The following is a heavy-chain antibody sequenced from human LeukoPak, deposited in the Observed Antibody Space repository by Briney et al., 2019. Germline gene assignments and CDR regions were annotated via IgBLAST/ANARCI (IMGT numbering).Heavy chain of an antibody. CDR1: GFTFSTYN. V-gene: IGHV3-48*01. CDR3: ARDSDTIFGVVIPGYYYYMDV. D-gene: IGHD3-3*01. Sequence: GGSLRLSCAASGFTFSTYNMNWVRQAPGKGLEWVSYISSSSSTIYYADSVKGRFTISRDNAKNSLYLQMNSLRAEDTAVYYCARDSDTIFGVVIPGYYYYMDVWGKGTTVTVSS. CDR2: ISSSSSTI. J-gene: IGHJ6*03.